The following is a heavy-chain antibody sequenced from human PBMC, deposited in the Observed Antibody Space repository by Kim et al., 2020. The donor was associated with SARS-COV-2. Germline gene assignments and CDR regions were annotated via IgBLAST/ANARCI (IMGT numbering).Heavy chain of an antibody. D-gene: IGHD2-15*01. CDR1: GGSINNYY. Sequence: SETLSLTCTLSGGSINNYYWSWIRQPPGKGLEWIGYIYYTGSTYYNPSLKSRVTISVDTSKNQFSLKLNSVTAADTAVYYCARVVKLYSGSWYLAYGYYYGMDVWGQGTTVTVSS. J-gene: IGHJ6*02. V-gene: IGHV4-59*13. CDR2: IYYTGST. CDR3: ARVVKLYSGSWYLAYGYYYGMDV.